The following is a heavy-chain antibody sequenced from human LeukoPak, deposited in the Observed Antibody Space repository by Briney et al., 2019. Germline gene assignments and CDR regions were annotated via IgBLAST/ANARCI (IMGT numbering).Heavy chain of an antibody. J-gene: IGHJ4*02. CDR2: IYSGGST. D-gene: IGHD1-26*01. CDR1: RFTVSSNY. V-gene: IGHV3-66*01. Sequence: PGGSLRLSCAASRFTVSSNYMSWVRQAPGKGLEWVSVIYSGGSTYYADSVKGRFTISRDNSKNTLYLQMNSLRAEDTAVYYCARGGLLSGLDYWGQGTLVTVSS. CDR3: ARGGLLSGLDY.